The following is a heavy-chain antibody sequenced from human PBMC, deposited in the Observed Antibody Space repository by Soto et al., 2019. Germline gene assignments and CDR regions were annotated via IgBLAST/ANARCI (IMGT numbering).Heavy chain of an antibody. CDR2: IYYSGST. CDR3: ARPGYSSSWEKDYYGMDV. CDR1: GGSISSSSYY. Sequence: SETLSLTCTVSGGSISSSSYYWGWIRQPPGKGLEWIGSIYYSGSTYYNPSLKSRVTISVDTSKNQFSLKLSSVTAADTAVYYCARPGYSSSWEKDYYGMDVWGQGTTVTVSS. J-gene: IGHJ6*02. V-gene: IGHV4-39*01. D-gene: IGHD6-13*01.